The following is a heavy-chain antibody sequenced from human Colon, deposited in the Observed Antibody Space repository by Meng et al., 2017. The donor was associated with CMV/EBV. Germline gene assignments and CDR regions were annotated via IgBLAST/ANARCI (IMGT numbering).Heavy chain of an antibody. J-gene: IGHJ4*02. CDR3: ARGVTAVGQRHYFDH. CDR2: ISGAGTAT. CDR1: GFNFRSSA. Sequence: GSLKISCEVSGFNFRSSAMSWVRQAPGKGLEWVSSISGAGTATFYADSVKGRFTISRDTPKNTLFLQLNSLRAEDTAVYYCARGVTAVGQRHYFDHWGQGTQVTVSS. D-gene: IGHD3-10*01. V-gene: IGHV3-23*01.